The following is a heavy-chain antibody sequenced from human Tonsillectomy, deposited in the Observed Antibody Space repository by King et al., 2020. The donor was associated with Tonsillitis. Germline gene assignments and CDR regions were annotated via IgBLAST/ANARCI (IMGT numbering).Heavy chain of an antibody. J-gene: IGHJ4*02. Sequence: ITLKESGPTLVKPTQTLTLTCTFSGFSLSTSGVGVGWIRQPPGKAREWLALIYWDDDKRYSPSLKSRLTITKDTSKNQVVLTMTNMDPLDTATYYCAHRRLDDSSGYHTGHFDYWGQGTLVTVSS. CDR3: AHRRLDDSSGYHTGHFDY. D-gene: IGHD3-22*01. V-gene: IGHV2-5*02. CDR1: GFSLSTSGVG. CDR2: IYWDDDK.